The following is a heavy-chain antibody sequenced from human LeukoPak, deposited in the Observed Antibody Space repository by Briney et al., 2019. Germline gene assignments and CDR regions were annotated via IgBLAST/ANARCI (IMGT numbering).Heavy chain of an antibody. CDR3: ASGTGTTHAFDI. CDR1: GGSISSSNYY. V-gene: IGHV4-31*03. Sequence: SETLSLTCTVSGGSISSSNYYWCWIRQPPGKGLEWIGYIYYSGSTYYNPSLKSRVTISVDTSKNQFSLKLSSVTAADTAVYYCASGTGTTHAFDIWGQGTMVTVSS. D-gene: IGHD1-7*01. J-gene: IGHJ3*02. CDR2: IYYSGST.